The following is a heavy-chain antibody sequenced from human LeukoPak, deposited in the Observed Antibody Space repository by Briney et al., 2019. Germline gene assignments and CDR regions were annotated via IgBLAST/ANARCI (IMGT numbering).Heavy chain of an antibody. Sequence: SETLSLTCTVSGGSISSYYWSWIRQPPGKGLEWIGYIYYSGSTNYNPSLKSRVTISVDRSKNQFSLKLSSVTAADTAVYYCARESAISSSSPFDYWGQGTLVTVSS. J-gene: IGHJ4*02. V-gene: IGHV4-59*12. CDR3: ARESAISSSSPFDY. CDR1: GGSISSYY. CDR2: IYYSGST. D-gene: IGHD6-6*01.